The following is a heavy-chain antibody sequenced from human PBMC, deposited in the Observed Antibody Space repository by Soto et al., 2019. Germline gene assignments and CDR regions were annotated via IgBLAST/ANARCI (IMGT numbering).Heavy chain of an antibody. Sequence: QVQLVQSGAELKKPGASVKVSCKASGYTFNNYGISWVRQAPGQGLEWMGWISIYIGYATYAQKLHDRIIMTADTSTSTAYMELRSLRSDNTAVYYCARNNTSGYDYWGQGSLVTVSS. CDR2: ISIYIGYA. D-gene: IGHD6-19*01. CDR3: ARNNTSGYDY. J-gene: IGHJ4*02. CDR1: GYTFNNYG. V-gene: IGHV1-18*01.